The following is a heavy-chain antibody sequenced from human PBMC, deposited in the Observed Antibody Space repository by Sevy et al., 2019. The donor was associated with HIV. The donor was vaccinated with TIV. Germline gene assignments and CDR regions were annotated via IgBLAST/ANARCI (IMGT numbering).Heavy chain of an antibody. J-gene: IGHJ1*01. CDR1: GGSISSSSYY. Sequence: SETLSLTCTVSGGSISSSSYYWGWIRQPPGKGLEWIGSIYYSGSTYYHPSLKSRVTISVDTSKNQFSLKLSSVTAAHTAVYYCARLYPDYYDSSGYTDSPLSGLQHWGQGTLVTVSS. CDR2: IYYSGST. V-gene: IGHV4-39*01. D-gene: IGHD3-22*01. CDR3: ARLYPDYYDSSGYTDSPLSGLQH.